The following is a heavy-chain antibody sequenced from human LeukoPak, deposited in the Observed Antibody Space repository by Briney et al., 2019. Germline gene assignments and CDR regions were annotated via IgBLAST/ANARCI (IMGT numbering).Heavy chain of an antibody. V-gene: IGHV1-2*02. J-gene: IGHJ4*02. CDR2: ISPNSGGT. Sequence: ASVKVSCKASGYIFTGYNIHWVRQAPGQGLEWMGWISPNSGGTNYAQNFQGRVTMTSDTPTSTVYMELTSLRSDDTAVYYCARGFRSSGYYAYWGQGTLVTVSS. CDR3: ARGFRSSGYYAY. D-gene: IGHD3-22*01. CDR1: GYIFTGYN.